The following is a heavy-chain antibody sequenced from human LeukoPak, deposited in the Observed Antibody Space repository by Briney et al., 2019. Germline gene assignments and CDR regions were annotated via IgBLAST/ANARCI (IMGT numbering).Heavy chain of an antibody. CDR1: GYTFTSYY. J-gene: IGHJ6*03. D-gene: IGHD6-13*01. CDR2: INPSGGST. CDR3: ARELGAAGNYYYYYMDV. Sequence: ASVKVSCKASGYTFTSYYMHWVRQAPGQGLEWMGIINPSGGSTSYAQKFQGRVTMTRDTSTSTVYVELSSLRSEDTAVYYCARELGAAGNYYYYYMDVWGKGTTVTVSS. V-gene: IGHV1-46*01.